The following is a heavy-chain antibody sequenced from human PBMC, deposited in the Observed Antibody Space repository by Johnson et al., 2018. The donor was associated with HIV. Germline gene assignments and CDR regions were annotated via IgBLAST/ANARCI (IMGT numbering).Heavy chain of an antibody. J-gene: IGHJ3*02. CDR3: ARAIFGVVMGQNAFDI. V-gene: IGHV3-20*04. Sequence: VQLVESGGGVVQPGRSLRLSCAASGFTFDDYGMSWVRQAPGKGLEWVSGINWSGGSTGYADSVKGRFTISRDNAKNSLYLQMNSLRAEDTALYYCARAIFGVVMGQNAFDIWGQGTMVTVSS. D-gene: IGHD3-3*01. CDR1: GFTFDDYG. CDR2: INWSGGST.